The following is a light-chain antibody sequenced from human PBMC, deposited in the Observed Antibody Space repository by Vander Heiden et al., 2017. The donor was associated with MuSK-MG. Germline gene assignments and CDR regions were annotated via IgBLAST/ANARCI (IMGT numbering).Light chain of an antibody. CDR2: LGS. CDR3: MQALQTPPT. V-gene: IGKV2-28*01. J-gene: IGKJ2*01. Sequence: DIVMTKSPPSLPVTPGEPASISCRSSQSLLHSNGYNYLDWYLQKPGQSPQLLIYLGSNRASGVPDRFSGSGSGTDFTLKISRVEAEDVGVYYCMQALQTPPTFGQGTKLEIK. CDR1: QSLLHSNGYNY.